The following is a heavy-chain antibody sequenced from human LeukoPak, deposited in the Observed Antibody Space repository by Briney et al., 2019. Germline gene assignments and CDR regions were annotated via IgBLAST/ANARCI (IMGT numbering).Heavy chain of an antibody. V-gene: IGHV4-34*01. CDR1: GGSFSGYY. Sequence: SETLSLTCAVYGGSFSGYYWSWIRQPPGKGLEWIGEINHSGSTNYNPSLKSRVTISVDTSKNQFSLKLSSVTAADTAVYYCARGYSSWYYYNILGYYYYGMGVWGQGTTVTVSS. CDR3: ARGYSSWYYYNILGYYYYGMGV. D-gene: IGHD6-13*01. CDR2: INHSGST. J-gene: IGHJ6*02.